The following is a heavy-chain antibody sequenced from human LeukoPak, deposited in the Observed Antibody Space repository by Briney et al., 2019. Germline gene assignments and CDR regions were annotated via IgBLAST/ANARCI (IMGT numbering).Heavy chain of an antibody. CDR3: ARGRITGTTGNFDY. CDR2: IYYSGST. J-gene: IGHJ4*02. D-gene: IGHD1-20*01. V-gene: IGHV4-59*01. Sequence: MSSETLSLTCTVSGGSISSYYWSWIRQPPGKGLEWIGYIYYSGSTNYNPSLKSRVTISVDTSKNQFSLKLSSVTAADTAVYYCARGRITGTTGNFDYWGQGTLVTVSS. CDR1: GGSISSYY.